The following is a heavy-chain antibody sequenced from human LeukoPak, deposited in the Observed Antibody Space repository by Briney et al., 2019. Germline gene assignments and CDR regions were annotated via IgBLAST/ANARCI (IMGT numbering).Heavy chain of an antibody. CDR1: GESFSGYY. Sequence: SETLSLTCAVYGESFSGYYWSWIRQPPGKGLEWIGEIDHSGSTNYNPSLKSRVTISVDTSKNQFSLKLSSVPAADTAVYYCARLKIVGATDYWGQGTLVTVSS. V-gene: IGHV4-34*01. J-gene: IGHJ4*02. D-gene: IGHD1-26*01. CDR2: IDHSGST. CDR3: ARLKIVGATDY.